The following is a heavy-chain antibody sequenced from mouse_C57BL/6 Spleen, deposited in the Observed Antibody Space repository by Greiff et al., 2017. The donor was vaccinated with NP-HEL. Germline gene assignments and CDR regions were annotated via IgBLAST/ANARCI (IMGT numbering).Heavy chain of an antibody. CDR3: AWGDRGAY. J-gene: IGHJ3*01. D-gene: IGHD3-3*01. Sequence: QVQLKQSGPELVKPGASVKISCKASGYAFSSSWMNWVKQRPGKGLEWIGRIYPGDGDTNYNGKFKGKATLTADKSSSTAYMQLSSLTAEDSAVYVCAWGDRGAYWGQGTLVTVSA. V-gene: IGHV1-82*01. CDR1: GYAFSSSW. CDR2: IYPGDGDT.